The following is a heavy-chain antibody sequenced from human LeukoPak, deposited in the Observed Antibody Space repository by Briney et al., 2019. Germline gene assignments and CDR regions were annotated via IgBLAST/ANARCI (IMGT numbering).Heavy chain of an antibody. V-gene: IGHV3-53*01. D-gene: IGHD4/OR15-4a*01. Sequence: GGSLRLSCTVSGFTVSSNSMSWVRQAPGKGLEWVSFIYSDNTHYSDSVKGRFTISRDNSKNTLYLKMNSLRAEDTAVYYCARRAGAYSHPYDYWGQGTLVTVSS. CDR3: ARRAGAYSHPYDY. CDR2: IYSDNT. J-gene: IGHJ4*02. CDR1: GFTVSSNS.